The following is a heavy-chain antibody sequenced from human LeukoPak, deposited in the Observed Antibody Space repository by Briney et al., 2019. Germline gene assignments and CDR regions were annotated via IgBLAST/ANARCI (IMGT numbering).Heavy chain of an antibody. CDR2: ISYDGSNK. CDR3: ARDGADRTPTFYYYYGMDV. Sequence: GGSLRLSCAASGFTFSSYAMHWVRQAPGKGLEWVAVISYDGSNKYYADSVKGRFTISRDNSKNTLYLQMNSLRAEDAAVYYCARDGADRTPTFYYYYGMDVWGQGTTVTVSS. V-gene: IGHV3-30-3*01. CDR1: GFTFSSYA. J-gene: IGHJ6*02. D-gene: IGHD3-16*01.